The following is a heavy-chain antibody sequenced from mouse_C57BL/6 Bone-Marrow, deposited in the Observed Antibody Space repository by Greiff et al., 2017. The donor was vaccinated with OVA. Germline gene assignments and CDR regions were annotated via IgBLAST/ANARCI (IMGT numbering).Heavy chain of an antibody. V-gene: IGHV5-4*01. Sequence: EVQVVESGGGLVKPGGSLKLSCAASGFTFSNYAMSWVRQTPEKRLEWVATISDGGSYTYYPDNLKDRSTISRDNAKNNLYLHMSHLKSEDTAMYYGAGDANSYAMDYWGQGTSVTVSS. J-gene: IGHJ4*01. CDR3: AGDANSYAMDY. CDR2: ISDGGSYT. CDR1: GFTFSNYA. D-gene: IGHD4-1*01.